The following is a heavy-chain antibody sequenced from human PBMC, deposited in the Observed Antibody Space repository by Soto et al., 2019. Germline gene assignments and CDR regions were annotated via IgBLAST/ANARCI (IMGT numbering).Heavy chain of an antibody. CDR2: IYSGGST. CDR1: GFTVSSNY. Sequence: GGSLRLSCAASGFTVSSNYMSWVRQAPGKGLEWVSVIYSGGSTYYADSVKGRFTISRDNSKNTMYLQMNSLRAEDTAVYYCARGLGDYYGMDVWGQGTTVTVSS. CDR3: ARGLGDYYGMDV. V-gene: IGHV3-53*01. J-gene: IGHJ6*02. D-gene: IGHD3-16*01.